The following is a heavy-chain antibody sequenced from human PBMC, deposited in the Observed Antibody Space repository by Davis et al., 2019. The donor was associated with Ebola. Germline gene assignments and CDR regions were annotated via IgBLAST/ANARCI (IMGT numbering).Heavy chain of an antibody. CDR3: AARPNWGSFHY. J-gene: IGHJ4*02. Sequence: PGGPLRLSCAAPGSTFSTTAMNWARQAPGKGLEWISTVGYSGYDTHYADSVKGRFTISRDNSKNTLFLQMSSLRAEDTALYYCAARPNWGSFHYWGQGILVTVSS. CDR2: VGYSGYDT. V-gene: IGHV3-23*01. D-gene: IGHD7-27*01. CDR1: GSTFSTTA.